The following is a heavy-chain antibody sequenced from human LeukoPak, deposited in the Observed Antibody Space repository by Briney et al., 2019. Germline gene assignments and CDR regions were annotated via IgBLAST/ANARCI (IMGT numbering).Heavy chain of an antibody. J-gene: IGHJ6*02. CDR2: ISYDGSNE. CDR3: ARAVGAAAGFGMDV. V-gene: IGHV3-30-3*01. Sequence: GGSLRLSCAASGFTFSSYAMHWVRQAPGKGLEWVAVISYDGSNEYYADSVKGRFTISRDNSKNTLYLQMNSLRAEDTAVYYCARAVGAAAGFGMDVWGQGTTVTVSS. CDR1: GFTFSSYA. D-gene: IGHD6-13*01.